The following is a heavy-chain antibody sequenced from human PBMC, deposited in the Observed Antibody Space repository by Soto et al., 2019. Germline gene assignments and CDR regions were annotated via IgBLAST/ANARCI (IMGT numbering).Heavy chain of an antibody. D-gene: IGHD6-13*01. V-gene: IGHV3-23*01. CDR1: GFIFRDYA. Sequence: GGSLRLSCVASGFIFRDYAMSWVRQAPGKGLEWVAAILGNGGDTGYADSVKGRFTISRDNSQNTLYLRLNSLRDEDTAVYYCARPSMLASGTYWGQGTLVTVSS. CDR3: ARPSMLASGTY. J-gene: IGHJ4*02. CDR2: ILGNGGDT.